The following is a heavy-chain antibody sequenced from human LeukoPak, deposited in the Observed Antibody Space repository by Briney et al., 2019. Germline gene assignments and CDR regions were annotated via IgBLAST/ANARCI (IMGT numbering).Heavy chain of an antibody. CDR2: ISGGGGST. CDR1: GFTFSNYA. Sequence: GGSLRLSCAASGFTFSNYAMTWVRQTPGKGLEWVSSISGGGGSTYYADSVKGRFTISRGNSKNTLYLQMNSLRAVDTAVYYCAKEARFLELGMDVWGQGTTVTVSS. V-gene: IGHV3-23*01. D-gene: IGHD3-3*01. J-gene: IGHJ6*02. CDR3: AKEARFLELGMDV.